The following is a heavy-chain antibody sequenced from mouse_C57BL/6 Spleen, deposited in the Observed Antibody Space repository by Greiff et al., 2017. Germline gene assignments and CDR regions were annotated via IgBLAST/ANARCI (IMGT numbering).Heavy chain of an antibody. CDR1: GYTFTDYE. D-gene: IGHD1-1*01. CDR2: IDPETGGT. V-gene: IGHV1-15*01. CDR3: TRTYGSSYRYFDV. J-gene: IGHJ1*03. Sequence: QVQLQQSGAELVRPGASVTLSCKASGYTFTDYEMHWVKQTPVHGLEWIGAIDPETGGTAYNQKFKGKARLTADKSSSTAYMELRSLTSEDSAVYYCTRTYGSSYRYFDVWGTGTTVTVSS.